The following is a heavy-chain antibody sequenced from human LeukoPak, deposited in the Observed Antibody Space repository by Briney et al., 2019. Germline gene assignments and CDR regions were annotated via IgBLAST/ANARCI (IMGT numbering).Heavy chain of an antibody. CDR3: ARDLTVGGTAILGY. CDR1: GFTFSSYA. Sequence: GGSLRLSCAASGFTFSSYAMSWVRQAPGKGLEWVSTLSGSGGNTYYADSVKGRVTIPRDNSKNTLYLQMNSLRAEDTAVYYCARDLTVGGTAILGYWGQGTLVTVSS. D-gene: IGHD1-26*01. V-gene: IGHV3-23*01. J-gene: IGHJ4*02. CDR2: LSGSGGNT.